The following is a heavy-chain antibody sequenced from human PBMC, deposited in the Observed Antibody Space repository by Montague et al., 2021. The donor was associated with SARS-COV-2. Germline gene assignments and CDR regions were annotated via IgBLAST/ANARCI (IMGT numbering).Heavy chain of an antibody. V-gene: IGHV3-11*05. Sequence: SLRLSCVASGFTFSDYYMSWIRQAPGKGLEWVSYISSSSSYTNYADSVKGRFTISRDNAKNSLYLQMNSLRAEDTAVYYCARGGTTDGYGMDVWGQGTTVTVSS. CDR3: ARGGTTDGYGMDV. CDR1: GFTFSDYY. CDR2: ISSSSSYT. D-gene: IGHD1-1*01. J-gene: IGHJ6*02.